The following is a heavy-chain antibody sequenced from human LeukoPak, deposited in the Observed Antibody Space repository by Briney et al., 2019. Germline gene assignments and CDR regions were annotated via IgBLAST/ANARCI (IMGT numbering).Heavy chain of an antibody. CDR1: GGSINDYY. Sequence: SETLSLTCTVSGGSINDYYCNWIRQSPGKGLEWIGSISYNGDTDSNPSLKSRVTISVDTSKNQFSLKLSSVTTADTAVYYCATAHCSGGSCYGYFDHWGQGTLVTVSS. D-gene: IGHD2-15*01. CDR3: ATAHCSGGSCYGYFDH. CDR2: ISYNGDT. V-gene: IGHV4-59*01. J-gene: IGHJ4*02.